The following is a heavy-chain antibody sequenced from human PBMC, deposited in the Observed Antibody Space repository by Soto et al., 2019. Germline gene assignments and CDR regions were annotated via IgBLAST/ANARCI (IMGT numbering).Heavy chain of an antibody. V-gene: IGHV4-4*02. D-gene: IGHD3-10*01. CDR1: GGSISSSNW. J-gene: IGHJ6*02. Sequence: PLETLSLTCAVSGGSISSSNWWSWVRQPPGKGLEWIGEIYHSGSTNYNPSLKSRVTISVDKSKNQFSLKLSSVTAADTAVYYCARDRGKVYYGSGSYYGMDVWGQGTTVTVSS. CDR3: ARDRGKVYYGSGSYYGMDV. CDR2: IYHSGST.